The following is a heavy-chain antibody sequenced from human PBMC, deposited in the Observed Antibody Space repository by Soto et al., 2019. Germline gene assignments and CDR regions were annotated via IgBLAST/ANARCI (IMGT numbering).Heavy chain of an antibody. CDR3: ARGGGAITSFGVVITTYYFDY. CDR1: GFTFSSYG. V-gene: IGHV3-33*01. J-gene: IGHJ4*02. CDR2: IWYDGSNK. Sequence: QVQLVESGGGVVQPGRSLRLSCAASGFTFSSYGMHWVRQAPGKGLEWVAVIWYDGSNKYYADSVKGRFTISRDNSKNTLYLQMNSLRAEDTAVYYCARGGGAITSFGVVITTYYFDYWGQGTLVTVSS. D-gene: IGHD3-3*01.